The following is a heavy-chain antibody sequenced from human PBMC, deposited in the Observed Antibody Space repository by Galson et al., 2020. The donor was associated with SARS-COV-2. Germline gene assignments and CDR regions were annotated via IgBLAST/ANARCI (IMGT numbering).Heavy chain of an antibody. Sequence: GGPLRLPCAASGFPLSSYAMNWARQAPGKGLEWVALISYKGSNKYYAAPVKGRLTISRYNSKNTLYLQMNSLKPEDTAVYYCAKARSGRYYFGMDVWGQRTTVTVSS. CDR1: GFPLSSYA. J-gene: IGHJ6*02. CDR3: AKARSGRYYFGMDV. CDR2: ISYKGSNK. D-gene: IGHD3-3*01. V-gene: IGHV3-30-3*01.